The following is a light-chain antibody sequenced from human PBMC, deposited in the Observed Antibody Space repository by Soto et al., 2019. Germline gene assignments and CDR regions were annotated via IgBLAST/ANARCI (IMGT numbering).Light chain of an antibody. CDR2: WAS. V-gene: IGKV4-1*01. CDR3: QQYYRTPLT. CDR1: QSVVYSSYNNNY. Sequence: DIMIPQSPDSLAVSLGQKATINCKSSQSVVYSSYNNNYFAWYQKQPRPPTQLLIYWASTRAAGVPDRFSGSGSGKDFPLTISSLQAEDVAVYYCQQYYRTPLTFGGGTKVDIK. J-gene: IGKJ4*01.